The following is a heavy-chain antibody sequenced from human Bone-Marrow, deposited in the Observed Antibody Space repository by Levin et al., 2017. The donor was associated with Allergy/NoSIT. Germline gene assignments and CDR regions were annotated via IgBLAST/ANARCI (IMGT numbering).Heavy chain of an antibody. CDR3: ARDRVSTIAPPGMDV. CDR1: GFTFSNYW. J-gene: IGHJ6*02. Sequence: GESLKISCAASGFTFSNYWMNWVRQAPGKGLVWVSRINSDGSSISYADSVKGRLTVSRDNAKNTLHLQMNSLRAEDTAVYYCARDRVSTIAPPGMDVWGQGTTVTVSS. D-gene: IGHD5/OR15-5a*01. V-gene: IGHV3-74*01. CDR2: INSDGSSI.